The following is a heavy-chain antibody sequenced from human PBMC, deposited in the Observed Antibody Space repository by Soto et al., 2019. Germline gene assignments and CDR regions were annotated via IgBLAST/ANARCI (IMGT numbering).Heavy chain of an antibody. CDR1: GFTFSSYG. CDR2: IWYDGSNK. V-gene: IGHV3-33*01. Sequence: QVQLVESGGGVVQPGRSLRLSCAASGFTFSSYGMHWVRQAPGKGLEWVAVIWYDGSNKYYADSVKGRFTISRDNSKNTLYLQMNSLRAEDTAVYYCVRECSVDYAVDYWGQGTLVTVSS. CDR3: VRECSVDYAVDY. D-gene: IGHD3-22*01. J-gene: IGHJ4*02.